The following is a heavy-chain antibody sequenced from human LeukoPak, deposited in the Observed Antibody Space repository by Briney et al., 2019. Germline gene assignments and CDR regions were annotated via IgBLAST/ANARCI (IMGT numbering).Heavy chain of an antibody. CDR2: IKQDGSEK. J-gene: IGHJ4*02. CDR1: GFTFSGFW. D-gene: IGHD6-19*01. V-gene: IGHV3-7*01. CDR3: ARVEEQWLVLFWGVYFDY. Sequence: GGSLRLSCAVSGFTFSGFWMSWSRQAPGKGLEWVANIKQDGSEKYYVDSVKGRFTISRDNAKNSLYLQMNSLRAEDTAVYYCARVEEQWLVLFWGVYFDYWGQGTLVTVSS.